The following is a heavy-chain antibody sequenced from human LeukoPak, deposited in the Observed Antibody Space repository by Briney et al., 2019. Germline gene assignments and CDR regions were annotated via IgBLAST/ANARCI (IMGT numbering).Heavy chain of an antibody. V-gene: IGHV3-33*01. D-gene: IGHD2-2*02. CDR3: ARDPRYCSSTSCYTGWFDP. Sequence: GGSLRLACAACGFTFSSYGMHWVRQAPGKGLEWMAVIWYDGSNEYYADSVKGRFTISRDNSKNTLYLQMNSLRAEDTAVYYCARDPRYCSSTSCYTGWFDPWGQGTLVTVSS. J-gene: IGHJ5*02. CDR1: GFTFSSYG. CDR2: IWYDGSNE.